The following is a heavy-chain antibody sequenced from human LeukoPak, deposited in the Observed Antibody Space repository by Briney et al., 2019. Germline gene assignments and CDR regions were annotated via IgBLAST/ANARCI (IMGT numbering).Heavy chain of an antibody. D-gene: IGHD2-21*02. J-gene: IGHJ4*02. CDR1: GFTFSSYA. V-gene: IGHV3-23*01. CDR3: AKATYCGGDCYSEFDY. CDR2: ISGSGGST. Sequence: PGGSLRHSCAASGFTFSSYAMSWVRQAPGKGLEWVSAISGSGGSTYYADSVKGRFTISRDNSKNTLYLQMNSLRAEDTAVYYCAKATYCGGDCYSEFDYWGQGTLVTVSS.